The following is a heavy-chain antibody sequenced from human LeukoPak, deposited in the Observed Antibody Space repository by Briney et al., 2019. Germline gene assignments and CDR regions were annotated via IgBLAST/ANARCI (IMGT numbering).Heavy chain of an antibody. V-gene: IGHV3-7*01. J-gene: IGHJ4*02. Sequence: GGSLRLSCAASGFTFSSYSMNWVRQAPGKGLEWVANIKQDGSEKYYVDSVKGRFTISRDNAKNSLYLQMNSLRAEDTAVYYCASASSGWFRLYYFDYWGQGTLVTVFS. CDR3: ASASSGWFRLYYFDY. CDR2: IKQDGSEK. CDR1: GFTFSSYS. D-gene: IGHD6-19*01.